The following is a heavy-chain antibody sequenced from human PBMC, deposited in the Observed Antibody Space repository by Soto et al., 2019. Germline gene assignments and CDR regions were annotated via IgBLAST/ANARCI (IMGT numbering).Heavy chain of an antibody. CDR3: ARESEDLTSDFDY. Sequence: LRLSCAASGFTFTRYSMNWVRQAPGKGLEWVSSISSTTNYIYYGDSMKGRFTISRDNAKNSLYLEMNSLRAEDTAVYYCARESEDLTSDFDYWGQGTLVTVSS. CDR1: GFTFTRYS. V-gene: IGHV3-21*06. J-gene: IGHJ4*02. CDR2: ISSTTNYI.